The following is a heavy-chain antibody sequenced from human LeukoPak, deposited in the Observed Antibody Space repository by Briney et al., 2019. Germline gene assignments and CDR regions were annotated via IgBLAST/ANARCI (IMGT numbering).Heavy chain of an antibody. J-gene: IGHJ5*02. CDR1: GGSISSYY. CDR2: IYYSGST. V-gene: IGHV4-59*01. D-gene: IGHD3-9*01. Sequence: SETLSLTCTVSGGSISSYYWSWIRQPPGKGLEWIGYIYYSGSTNYNPPLKSRVTISVDTSKNQFSLKLSSVTAADTAVYYCASGLRYFGTWGQGTLVTVSS. CDR3: ASGLRYFGT.